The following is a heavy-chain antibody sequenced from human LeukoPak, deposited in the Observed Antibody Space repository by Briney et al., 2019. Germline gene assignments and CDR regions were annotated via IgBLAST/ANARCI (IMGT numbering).Heavy chain of an antibody. J-gene: IGHJ4*02. CDR1: GGSLSPYY. V-gene: IGHV4-59*08. CDR2: IYYSGST. CDR3: ARHFPLDDYALDY. Sequence: PSETLSLTCTVSGGSLSPYYWNWIRQPPGKGLEWIGYIYYSGSTNYNPSLKSRLTISVDTSKKQFSLELSSVTAADTAVYYCARHFPLDDYALDYWGQGTLVTVSS. D-gene: IGHD4/OR15-4a*01.